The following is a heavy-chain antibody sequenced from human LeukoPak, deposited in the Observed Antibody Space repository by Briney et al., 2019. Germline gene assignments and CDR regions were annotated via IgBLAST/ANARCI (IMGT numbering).Heavy chain of an antibody. J-gene: IGHJ4*02. CDR1: GGSISSSSYY. CDR3: AREHPIVVVPAAIYFDY. V-gene: IGHV4-39*07. D-gene: IGHD2-2*01. CDR2: IYYSGST. Sequence: SSETLSLTCTVSGGSISSSSYYWGWIRQPPGKGLEWIGSIYYSGSTYYNPSLKSRVTISVDTSKNQFSLKLSSVTAADTAVYYCAREHPIVVVPAAIYFDYWGQGTLVTVSS.